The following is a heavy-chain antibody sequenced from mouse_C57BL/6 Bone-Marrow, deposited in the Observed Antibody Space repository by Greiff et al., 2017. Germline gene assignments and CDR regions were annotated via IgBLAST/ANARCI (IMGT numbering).Heavy chain of an antibody. D-gene: IGHD1-1*01. CDR3: ARDGFYGSSFFDY. CDR1: GYTFTSYW. CDR2: IHPNSGST. Sequence: VQLKESGAELVKPGASVKLSCKASGYTFTSYWMHWVKQRPGQGLEWIGMIHPNSGSTNYNEKFKSKATLTVDKSSSTAYMQLSSLTSEDSAVYYCARDGFYGSSFFDYWGQGTTLTVSS. J-gene: IGHJ2*01. V-gene: IGHV1-64*01.